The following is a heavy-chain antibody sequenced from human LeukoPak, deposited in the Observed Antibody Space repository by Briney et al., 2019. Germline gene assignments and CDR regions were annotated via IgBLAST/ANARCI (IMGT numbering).Heavy chain of an antibody. CDR1: GYTFTSNY. CDR2: IYPRDGST. Sequence: ASVKVSCKASGYTFTSNYIHWVRQAPGQGLEWMGVIYPRDGSTSYAQKFQGRVAVTRDTSTSTVHMELSGLRSEDTAVYYCARDQEGFDYWGQGTLVTVSS. J-gene: IGHJ4*02. CDR3: ARDQEGFDY. V-gene: IGHV1-46*01.